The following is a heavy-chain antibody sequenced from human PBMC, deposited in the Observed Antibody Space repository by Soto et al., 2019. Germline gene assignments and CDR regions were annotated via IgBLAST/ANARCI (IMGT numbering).Heavy chain of an antibody. V-gene: IGHV4-59*08. D-gene: IGHD1-7*01. J-gene: IGHJ4*02. CDR3: ARLRTTYPYDFDY. Sequence: SETLSLTXTVSNGSISTYYWSWIRQPAGKGLEWIGYMYYSGSTSYNPSLQSRVSISVDTSKNQFSLKLNSVTAADTAVYYCARLRTTYPYDFDYWGQGTLVTVSS. CDR2: MYYSGST. CDR1: NGSISTYY.